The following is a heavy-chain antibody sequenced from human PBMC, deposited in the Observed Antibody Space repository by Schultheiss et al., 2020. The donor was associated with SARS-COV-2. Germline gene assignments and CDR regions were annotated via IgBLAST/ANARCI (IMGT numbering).Heavy chain of an antibody. V-gene: IGHV5-51*01. Sequence: GESLKISCKGSGFDFTIYWIGWVRQMPGKGLEWVGIIYPADSDTRYSPSFQGQVTILADKSIRTAYLQWNSLKASDTATYYCVRHRGYCSSTTCSGGVDVWGPGTTVTVSS. CDR3: VRHRGYCSSTTCSGGVDV. CDR2: IYPADSDT. D-gene: IGHD2-2*01. CDR1: GFDFTIYW. J-gene: IGHJ6*02.